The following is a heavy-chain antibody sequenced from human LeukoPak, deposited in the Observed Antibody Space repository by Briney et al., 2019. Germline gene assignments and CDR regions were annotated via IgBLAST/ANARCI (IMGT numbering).Heavy chain of an antibody. J-gene: IGHJ4*02. V-gene: IGHV1-2*02. CDR1: GYTFTGYY. D-gene: IGHD4-17*01. CDR3: ARDKDYGDYLPSGY. Sequence: ASVKVSCKASGYTFTGYYMHWVRQAPGQGLEWMGWINPNSGGTNYAQKFQGRVTTTRDTSISTAYMELSRLRSDDTAVYYCARDKDYGDYLPSGYWGQGTLVTVSS. CDR2: INPNSGGT.